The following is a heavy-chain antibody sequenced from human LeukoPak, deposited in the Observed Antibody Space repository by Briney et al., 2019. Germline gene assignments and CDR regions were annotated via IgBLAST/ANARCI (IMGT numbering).Heavy chain of an antibody. CDR1: GFTFSSFT. J-gene: IGHJ4*02. CDR3: ARVGNGRSWDY. Sequence: GGSLRLSCAASGFTFSSFTMNWARQVPGKGLEWISYISLGNSTMFYADSVKGRFTIARDNAKNSLYLQMNSLRDDDTAVYYCARVGNGRSWDYWGQGTLVSVSS. CDR2: ISLGNSTM. V-gene: IGHV3-48*02. D-gene: IGHD2-15*01.